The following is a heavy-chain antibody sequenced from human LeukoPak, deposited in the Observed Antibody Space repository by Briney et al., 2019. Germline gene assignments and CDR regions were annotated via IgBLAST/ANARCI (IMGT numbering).Heavy chain of an antibody. CDR2: ISYDGSNK. CDR3: ARDTYYYDSSGYYFY. D-gene: IGHD3-22*01. V-gene: IGHV3-30*01. J-gene: IGHJ4*02. CDR1: GFTFSSYA. Sequence: GGSLRLSCAASGFTFSSYAMHWVRQAPGKGLGWVAVISYDGSNKYYADSVKGRFTISRDNSKNTLYLQMNSLRAEDTAVYYCARDTYYYDSSGYYFYWGQGTLVTVSS.